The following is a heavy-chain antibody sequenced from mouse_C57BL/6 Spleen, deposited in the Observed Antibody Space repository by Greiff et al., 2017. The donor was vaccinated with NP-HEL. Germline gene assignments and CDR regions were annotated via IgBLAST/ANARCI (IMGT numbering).Heavy chain of an antibody. J-gene: IGHJ4*01. CDR2: IDPETGGT. V-gene: IGHV1-15*01. CDR3: PAERYYGAMDY. Sequence: QVQLQQSGAELVRPGASVTLSCKASGYTFTDYEMHWVKQTPVHGLEWIGAIDPETGGTAYNQKFKGKAILTADKSSSTAYMELRSLTSEDSAVYYCPAERYYGAMDYWGQGTSVTVSS. CDR1: GYTFTDYE. D-gene: IGHD1-1*01.